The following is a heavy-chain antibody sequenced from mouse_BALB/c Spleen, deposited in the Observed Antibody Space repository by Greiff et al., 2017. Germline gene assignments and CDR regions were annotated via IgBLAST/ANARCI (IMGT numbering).Heavy chain of an antibody. CDR3: ATQLGQGGYFDV. D-gene: IGHD4-1*02. CDR2: IWSGGST. CDR1: GFSLTSYG. J-gene: IGHJ1*01. V-gene: IGHV2-2*02. Sequence: QVQLQQSGPGLVQPSQSLSITCTVSGFSLTSYGVHWVRQSPGKGLEWLGVIWSGGSTDYNAAFISRLSISKDNSKSQVFFKMNSLQANDTAIYYCATQLGQGGYFDVWGAGTTVTVSS.